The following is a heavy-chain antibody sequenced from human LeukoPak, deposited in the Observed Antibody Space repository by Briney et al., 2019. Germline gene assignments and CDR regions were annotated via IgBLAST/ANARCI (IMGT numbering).Heavy chain of an antibody. CDR3: ARYCGGDCYPHDAFDI. Sequence: GGSLRLSCGASGFSFSSYGMHWVRQAPGKGLEWVAVISYDGSNQYYADSMKGRFTISRDNSKNTLYLQMGSLRAEDMAVYYCARYCGGDCYPHDAFDIWGQGTMVTVSS. CDR2: ISYDGSNQ. J-gene: IGHJ3*02. D-gene: IGHD2-21*02. CDR1: GFSFSSYG. V-gene: IGHV3-30*03.